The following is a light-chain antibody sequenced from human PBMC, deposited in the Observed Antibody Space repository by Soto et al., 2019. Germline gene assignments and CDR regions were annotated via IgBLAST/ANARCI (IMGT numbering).Light chain of an antibody. V-gene: IGKV1-27*01. CDR3: QKYSSVIT. J-gene: IGKJ5*01. Sequence: DIQMTQSPSSLSASVGDRVTITCRASQGISNFLAWYQQKPGKVPKLLISAASTLQSGVPSRFSGSGSGTDFTLTITSPQPEDVATYYCQKYSSVITFGQGTRLEIK. CDR2: AAS. CDR1: QGISNF.